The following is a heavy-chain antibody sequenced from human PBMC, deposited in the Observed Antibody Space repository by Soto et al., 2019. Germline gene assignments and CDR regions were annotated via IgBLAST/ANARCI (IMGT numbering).Heavy chain of an antibody. CDR2: ISGSGGST. CDR1: GFTFSSYA. J-gene: IGHJ4*02. D-gene: IGHD6-13*01. CDR3: AKEGGTSEYSSSWFDY. V-gene: IGHV3-23*01. Sequence: GGSLRLSCAASGFTFSSYAMSWVRQAPGKGLEWVSAISGSGGSTYYADSVKGRFTISRDNSKNTLYLQMNSLRAEDTAVYYCAKEGGTSEYSSSWFDYWGQGTLVTVSS.